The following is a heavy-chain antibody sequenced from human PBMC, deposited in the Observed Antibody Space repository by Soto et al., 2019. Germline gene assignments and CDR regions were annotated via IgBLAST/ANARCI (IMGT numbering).Heavy chain of an antibody. D-gene: IGHD2-2*01. CDR2: IIPISDTT. V-gene: IGHV1-69*01. Sequence: QVQLVQSGAEVKKPGSSVKVSCKASGGTFSSYAISWVRQAPGQGLEWMGGIIPISDTTNYAQKFQGRVKITADEYTSTAYMELSSLRSEDTAVYYCARSQGSSTSLEIYYYYSYGMDVWGQGTTVTVSS. CDR3: ARSQGSSTSLEIYYYYSYGMDV. CDR1: GGTFSSYA. J-gene: IGHJ6*02.